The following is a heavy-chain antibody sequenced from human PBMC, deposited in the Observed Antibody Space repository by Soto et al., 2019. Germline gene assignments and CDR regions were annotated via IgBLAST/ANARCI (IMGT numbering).Heavy chain of an antibody. J-gene: IGHJ5*02. V-gene: IGHV1-2*04. Sequence: ASVKVSCKASGYTFTGYYMHWVRQAPGQGLEWMGWINPNSGGTNYAQKFQGWVTMTRDTSISTAYMELSRLRSDDTAVYYCARDGRVRWLKFRHNWFDPWGQGTLVTAPQ. D-gene: IGHD5-12*01. CDR3: ARDGRVRWLKFRHNWFDP. CDR2: INPNSGGT. CDR1: GYTFTGYY.